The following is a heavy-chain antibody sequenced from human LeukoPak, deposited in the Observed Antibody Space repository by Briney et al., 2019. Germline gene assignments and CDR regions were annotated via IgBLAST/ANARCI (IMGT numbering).Heavy chain of an antibody. Sequence: GASVKVSCKASGYTFTSYDINWVRQAPGQTIEWLAWINPANGYTRYSQHFQDRVTVSSDTSADTAYMELSSLRSEDKATYYCAIRDGHTDHWGQGTLVTVSS. CDR2: INPANGYT. V-gene: IGHV1-3*03. CDR1: GYTFTSYD. CDR3: AIRDGHTDH. D-gene: IGHD5-24*01. J-gene: IGHJ4*02.